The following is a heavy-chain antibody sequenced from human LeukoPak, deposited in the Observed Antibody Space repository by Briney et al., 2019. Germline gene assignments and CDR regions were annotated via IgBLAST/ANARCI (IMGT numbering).Heavy chain of an antibody. CDR3: ARAQSSSWYIDC. V-gene: IGHV4-4*07. CDR2: IYTSGST. Sequence: SETLSLTCTVSGGSINSYYWSWIRQPAGKGREWIGRIYTSGSTDYNPSLKSRVTMSVDTSKNQFSLKLTSVTAADTAVYYCARAQSSSWYIDCWGQGTLVTVSS. J-gene: IGHJ4*02. CDR1: GGSINSYY. D-gene: IGHD6-13*01.